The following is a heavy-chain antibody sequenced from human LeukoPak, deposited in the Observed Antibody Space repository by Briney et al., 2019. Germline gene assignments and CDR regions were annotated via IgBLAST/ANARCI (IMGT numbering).Heavy chain of an antibody. D-gene: IGHD3-3*01. CDR2: IIGSGGST. V-gene: IGHV3-23*01. Sequence: GGSLRLSCAASGFTFSSFAMSWVRRAPGKGLEWVSGIIGSGGSTYYADSVKGRFTISRDNSKNTLYLQMNSLRAEDTAVYYCAKIPATITINDAFDIWGQGTMVTVSS. J-gene: IGHJ3*02. CDR1: GFTFSSFA. CDR3: AKIPATITINDAFDI.